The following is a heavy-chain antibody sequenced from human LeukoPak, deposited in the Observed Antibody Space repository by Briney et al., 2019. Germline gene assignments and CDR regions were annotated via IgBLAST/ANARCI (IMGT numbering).Heavy chain of an antibody. D-gene: IGHD3-3*01. V-gene: IGHV4-61*02. CDR2: IYTSGST. CDR3: ARSREYDFWSGYAYYYYMDV. CDR1: GGSVSSGDYY. Sequence: SETLSLTCTVSGGSVSSGDYYWTWIRQPAGKGLEWIGRIYTSGSTNYNPSLKSRVTISVDTSKNQFSLKLSSVTAADTAVYYCARSREYDFWSGYAYYYYMDVWGKGTTVTVSS. J-gene: IGHJ6*03.